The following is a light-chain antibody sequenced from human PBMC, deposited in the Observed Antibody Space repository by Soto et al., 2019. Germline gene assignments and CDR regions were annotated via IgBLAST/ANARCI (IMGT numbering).Light chain of an antibody. CDR2: GVT. Sequence: QSALTQPASVSGSPGQSITISCTGSGSDIGAYNYVSWYQQHPGKAPKLLIHGVTRRPSGVSSRFSASKSAYTASLTISGLQAEDEANYYCSSFTTSYFYVFGPGTKLHRP. J-gene: IGLJ1*01. V-gene: IGLV2-14*01. CDR1: GSDIGAYNY. CDR3: SSFTTSYFYV.